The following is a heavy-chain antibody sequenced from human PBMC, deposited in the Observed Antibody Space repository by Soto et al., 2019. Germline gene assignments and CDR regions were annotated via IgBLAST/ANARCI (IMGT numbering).Heavy chain of an antibody. CDR2: IYYSGST. Sequence: PSETLSLTCTVSGGSISSYYWSWIRQPPGKGLKWIGYIYYSGSTNYNPSLKSRVTISVDTSKNQFSLKLSSVTAADTAVYYCARVIVAARLYHYYGMDVWGQGTTVTVSS. J-gene: IGHJ6*02. D-gene: IGHD6-6*01. CDR1: GGSISSYY. CDR3: ARVIVAARLYHYYGMDV. V-gene: IGHV4-59*01.